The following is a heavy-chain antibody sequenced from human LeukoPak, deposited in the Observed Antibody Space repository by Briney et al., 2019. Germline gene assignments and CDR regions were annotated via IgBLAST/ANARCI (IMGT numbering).Heavy chain of an antibody. CDR3: AREFIYGGRLDY. V-gene: IGHV3-48*03. CDR2: ISSSGSTI. J-gene: IGHJ4*02. D-gene: IGHD4-23*01. CDR1: GFTFSSYE. Sequence: GGSLRLSCAASGFTFSSYEMNWVRQAAGEGLEWVSYISSSGSTIYYADSVKGRFTISRDNAKNSLYLQMNSLRAEDTAVYYCAREFIYGGRLDYWGQGTLVTVSS.